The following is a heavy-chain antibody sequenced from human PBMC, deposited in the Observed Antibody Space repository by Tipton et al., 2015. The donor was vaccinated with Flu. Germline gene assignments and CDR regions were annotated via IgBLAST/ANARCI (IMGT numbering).Heavy chain of an antibody. CDR2: ISYHGSNK. D-gene: IGHD3-10*01. V-gene: IGHV3-30*18. Sequence: SLRLSCAASGFTFSSYGMHWVRQAPGKGLECVAIISYHGSNKYYADSVKGRFTISRDNSKNTLYLQMNSLRAEDTAMYYCAKTGGYYGSGSPLDIDYWGQGTLVPVSS. J-gene: IGHJ4*02. CDR3: AKTGGYYGSGSPLDIDY. CDR1: GFTFSSYG.